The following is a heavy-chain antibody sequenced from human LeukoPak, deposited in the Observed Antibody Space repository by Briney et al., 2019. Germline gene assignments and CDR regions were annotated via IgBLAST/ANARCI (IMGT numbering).Heavy chain of an antibody. V-gene: IGHV4-59*01. J-gene: IGHJ3*02. CDR3: ARGTYDGDRGAFDI. Sequence: SETLSLTCTVSGGSISSYYWSWIRQPPGKGLEWIGYIYYSGSTNYDPSLKSRVTISVDTSKNQFSLKLSSVTAADTAVYYCARGTYDGDRGAFDIWGQGTMVTVSS. D-gene: IGHD5-12*01. CDR1: GGSISSYY. CDR2: IYYSGST.